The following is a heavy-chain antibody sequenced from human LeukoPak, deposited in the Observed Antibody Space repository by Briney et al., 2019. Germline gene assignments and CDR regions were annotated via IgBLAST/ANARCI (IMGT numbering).Heavy chain of an antibody. J-gene: IGHJ4*02. Sequence: GGSLRLSCAASGFTFSSYAMHWVRQAPGKGLEWVAVISYDGSNKYYADSVKGRFTISRDNAKNSLYLQMNSLRAEDTAVYYCARRATTERGHSYGLDYWGQGTLVTVS. CDR3: ARRATTERGHSYGLDY. D-gene: IGHD5-18*01. V-gene: IGHV3-30*04. CDR1: GFTFSSYA. CDR2: ISYDGSNK.